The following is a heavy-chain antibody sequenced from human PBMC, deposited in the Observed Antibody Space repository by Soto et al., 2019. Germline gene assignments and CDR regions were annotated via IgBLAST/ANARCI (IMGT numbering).Heavy chain of an antibody. CDR3: AHRVLRTVFGLVTTTAIYFDF. J-gene: IGHJ4*02. V-gene: IGHV2-5*01. CDR1: GFSLTTSGVG. Sequence: QITLNESGPTVVRPTETLTLTCRFSGFSLTTSGVGVGWIRQSPGKAPEWLALIYWHDDKRYSASLKSRLTIPQDTSKNQVVLTVSDLDPTDTATYYCAHRVLRTVFGLVTTTAIYFDFWGQGTPVAVSS. CDR2: IYWHDDK. D-gene: IGHD3-3*01.